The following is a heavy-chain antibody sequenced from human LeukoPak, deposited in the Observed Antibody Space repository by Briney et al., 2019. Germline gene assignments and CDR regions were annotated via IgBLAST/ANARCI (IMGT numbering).Heavy chain of an antibody. CDR1: GGSISSYY. CDR3: ARGSFWSGYSTKNYFDY. Sequence: SETLSLTCTVSGGSISSYYWSWIRQPPGKGLEWIGEINHSGSTNYNPSLKSRVTISVDTSKNQFSLKLSSVTAADTAVYYCARGSFWSGYSTKNYFDYWGQGTLVTVSS. J-gene: IGHJ4*02. CDR2: INHSGST. D-gene: IGHD3-3*01. V-gene: IGHV4-34*01.